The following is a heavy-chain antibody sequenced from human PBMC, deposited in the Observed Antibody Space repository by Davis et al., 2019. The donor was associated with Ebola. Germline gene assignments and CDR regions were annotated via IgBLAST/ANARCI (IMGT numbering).Heavy chain of an antibody. CDR3: ARGGYYGLGIYYYYYYGMDV. D-gene: IGHD3-10*01. V-gene: IGHV1-69*13. CDR2: IIPIFGTA. J-gene: IGHJ6*02. CDR1: GGTFSSYA. Sequence: SVKVSCKASGGTFSSYAISWVRQAPGQGLEWMGGIIPIFGTANYAQKFQGRVTITADESTSTAYMELSSLRSEDTAVYYCARGGYYGLGIYYYYYYGMDVWGQGTTVTVSS.